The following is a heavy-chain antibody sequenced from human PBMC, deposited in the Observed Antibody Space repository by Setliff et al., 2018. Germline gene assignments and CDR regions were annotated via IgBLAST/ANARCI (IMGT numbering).Heavy chain of an antibody. Sequence: GESLRLSCAASGFTFSSYWMHWVRQAPGEGLVCVSRMNSDGNSIFYADSVKGRFTISRDNAKNTLYLQMNSLRDEDTAVYYCARDRGSDSCRGCDYMDVWGKGTTVTVS. CDR2: MNSDGNSI. J-gene: IGHJ6*03. CDR1: GFTFSSYW. D-gene: IGHD2-2*01. CDR3: ARDRGSDSCRGCDYMDV. V-gene: IGHV3-74*01.